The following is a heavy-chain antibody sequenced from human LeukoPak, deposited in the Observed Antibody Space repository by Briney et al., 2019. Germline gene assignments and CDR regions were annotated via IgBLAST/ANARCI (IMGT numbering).Heavy chain of an antibody. V-gene: IGHV1-18*01. CDR3: ARAIAALELVPFDY. Sequence: VASVKVSCKASGYTFTSYGISWVRQAPGQGLEWMGWISAYNGNTNYAQKLQGRVIMTTDTSTSTAYMELRSLRSDDTAVYYCARAIAALELVPFDYWGQGTLVTVSS. J-gene: IGHJ4*02. D-gene: IGHD6-13*01. CDR1: GYTFTSYG. CDR2: ISAYNGNT.